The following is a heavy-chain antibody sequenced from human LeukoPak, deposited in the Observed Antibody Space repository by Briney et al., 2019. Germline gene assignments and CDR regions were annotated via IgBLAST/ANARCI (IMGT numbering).Heavy chain of an antibody. D-gene: IGHD2-15*01. CDR2: IHPGDSDT. J-gene: IGHJ3*02. V-gene: IGHV5-51*01. CDR3: ARRGLLGYCSGASCYDAFDI. CDR1: GYRFINFW. Sequence: GESLKISCKGSGYRFINFWIGCVRQMPGKGLEWMGIIHPGDSDTRYSPSFEGQVTISVDKSISTAYLQWSSLKASDTAMYYCARRGLLGYCSGASCYDAFDIWGQGIMVTVSS.